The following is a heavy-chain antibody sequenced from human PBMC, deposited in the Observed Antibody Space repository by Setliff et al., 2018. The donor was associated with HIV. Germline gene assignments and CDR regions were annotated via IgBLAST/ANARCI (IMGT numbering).Heavy chain of an antibody. J-gene: IGHJ4*02. CDR2: IHNSGST. CDR1: GSSINDSY. V-gene: IGHV4-59*01. D-gene: IGHD2-15*01. Sequence: PSETLSLTCTMSGSSINDSYWSWIRQPPGKGLEWIGYIHNSGSTNSFSSLKRRVTLSLDTSKSQFSLRLTSVTAADTALYYCAKVGAYCSGGKCSSPHYFDFWGQGILVTVSS. CDR3: AKVGAYCSGGKCSSPHYFDF.